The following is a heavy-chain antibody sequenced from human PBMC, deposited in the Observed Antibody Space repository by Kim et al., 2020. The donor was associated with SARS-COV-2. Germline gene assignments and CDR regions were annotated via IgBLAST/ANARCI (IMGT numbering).Heavy chain of an antibody. CDR1: GGSISSYY. J-gene: IGHJ6*02. V-gene: IGHV4-59*13. D-gene: IGHD3-9*01. Sequence: SETLSLTCTVSGGSISSYYWSWIRQPPGKGLEWIGYIYYSGSTNYNPSLKSRVTISVDTSKNQFSLKLSSVTAADTAVYYCARDNVLRYFDWLHYYGMDVWGQGTTVTFSS. CDR3: ARDNVLRYFDWLHYYGMDV. CDR2: IYYSGST.